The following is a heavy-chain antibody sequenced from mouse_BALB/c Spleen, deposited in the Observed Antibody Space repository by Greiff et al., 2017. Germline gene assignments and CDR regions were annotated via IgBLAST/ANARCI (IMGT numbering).Heavy chain of an antibody. CDR2: ISSGGSYT. D-gene: IGHD1-1*01. Sequence: DVKLVESRGGLVKPGGSLKLSCAASGFTFSSYAMSWVRQSPEKRLEWVAEISSGGSYTYYPDTVTGRFTISRDNAKNTLYLEMSSLRSEDTAMYYCARVYYGSSDLDYFDYWGQGTTLTVSS. CDR3: ARVYYGSSDLDYFDY. J-gene: IGHJ2*01. CDR1: GFTFSSYA. V-gene: IGHV5-9-4*01.